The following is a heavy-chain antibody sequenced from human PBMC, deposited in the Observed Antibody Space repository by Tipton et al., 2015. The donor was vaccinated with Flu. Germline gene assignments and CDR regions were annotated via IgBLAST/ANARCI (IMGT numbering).Heavy chain of an antibody. Sequence: SLRLSCAASGFTFSSLWMHWVRQAPGKGLVWVSRVNSDGSSTTYADSVQGRITISRDNAMNTVYLQMNRLRAEATAVYSCATGVGDSYNRWGKGTLVTVSS. J-gene: IGHJ4*02. V-gene: IGHV3-74*01. CDR1: GFTFSSLW. D-gene: IGHD7-27*01. CDR3: ATGVGDSYNR. CDR2: VNSDGSST.